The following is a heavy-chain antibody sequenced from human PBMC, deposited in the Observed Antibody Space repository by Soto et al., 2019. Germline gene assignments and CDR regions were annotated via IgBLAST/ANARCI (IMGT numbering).Heavy chain of an antibody. D-gene: IGHD3-10*02. CDR1: GFTFSYYN. V-gene: IGHV3-21*06. CDR2: ITSHDGST. CDR3: AREEGGKFCSLDS. Sequence: EVQLVESGGGLVKPGGSLRLSCAASGFTFSYYNMHWVRQAPGKGLEWVSSITSHDGSTFYADSVKGRFTISRDNVKSSLSLQMNILGAEDTAVYYCAREEGGKFCSLDSWGQGTLVTVSS. J-gene: IGHJ5*01.